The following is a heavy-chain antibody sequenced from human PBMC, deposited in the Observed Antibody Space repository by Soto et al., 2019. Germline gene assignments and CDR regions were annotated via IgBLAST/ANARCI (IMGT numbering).Heavy chain of an antibody. V-gene: IGHV4-59*08. CDR1: GGSISSYY. J-gene: IGHJ3*02. Sequence: SETLSLTCTVSGGSISSYYWSWIRQPPGKGLEWIGYIYYSGSTNYNPSLKSRVTISVDTSKNQFSLKLSSVTAADTAVYYCARAVMVRGVITKSDAFDIWGQGTMVTVSS. CDR2: IYYSGST. D-gene: IGHD3-10*01. CDR3: ARAVMVRGVITKSDAFDI.